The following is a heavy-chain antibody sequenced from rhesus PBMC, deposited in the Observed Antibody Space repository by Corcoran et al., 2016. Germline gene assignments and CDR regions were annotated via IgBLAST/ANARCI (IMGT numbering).Heavy chain of an antibody. J-gene: IGHJ4*01. V-gene: IGHV4-127*01. CDR1: GYSISGYA. D-gene: IGHD2-21*01. CDR2: IGGSGGKT. Sequence: QVQLQESGPGLVKPSETLSLTCAVSGYSISGYAWTWIRQPPGRGLEWVGYIGGSGGKTNYNPSLKSRVTISKATSKNQFSLQLMSVTAADTAVYYCARTDYCTGSGCYATDSWGQGVLVTVSS. CDR3: ARTDYCTGSGCYATDS.